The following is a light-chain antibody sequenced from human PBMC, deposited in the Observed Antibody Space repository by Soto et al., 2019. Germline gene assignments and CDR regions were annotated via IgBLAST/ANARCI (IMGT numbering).Light chain of an antibody. CDR2: DVS. V-gene: IGLV2-18*02. CDR1: SSDFGTYNP. CDR3: SAYTHSYTSRHTCV. Sequence: QSVLTQPPSVSGSPGPSVTISCTGTSSDFGTYNPVSWFQQHPGTAPKLIIYDVSNRPSGVPDRFSGSKSGNTASMNISGLRAEDEANYYCSAYTHSYTSRHTCVLGGGTKLTVL. J-gene: IGLJ2*01.